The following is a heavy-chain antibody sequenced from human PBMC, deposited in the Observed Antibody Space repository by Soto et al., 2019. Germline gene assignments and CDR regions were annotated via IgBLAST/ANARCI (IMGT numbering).Heavy chain of an antibody. V-gene: IGHV3-53*01. Sequence: GGSLRLSCAASGFTVSSNYMSWVRQAPGKGLEWVSVIYSGGSTYYADSVKGRFTISRDNSKNTLYLQMNSLRAEDTAVYYCASETYYYDSSGYPRTENAFDIWGQGTMVTVSS. CDR3: ASETYYYDSSGYPRTENAFDI. D-gene: IGHD3-22*01. J-gene: IGHJ3*02. CDR1: GFTVSSNY. CDR2: IYSGGST.